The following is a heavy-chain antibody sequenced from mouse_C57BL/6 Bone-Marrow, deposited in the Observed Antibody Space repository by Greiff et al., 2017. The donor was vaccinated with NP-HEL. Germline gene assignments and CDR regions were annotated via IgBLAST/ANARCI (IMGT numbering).Heavy chain of an antibody. D-gene: IGHD1-1*01. CDR3: ARGYDASSERPIDY. V-gene: IGHV1-47*01. CDR2: FHPYNDDT. Sequence: QVQLKESGAELVKPGASVKMSCKASGYTFTTYPIEWMKQNHGKSLEWIGNFHPYNDDTKYNEKFKGKATLTVEKSSSTVYLELSRLTSDDSAVYYCARGYDASSERPIDYWGQGTPLTVSS. CDR1: GYTFTTYP. J-gene: IGHJ2*01.